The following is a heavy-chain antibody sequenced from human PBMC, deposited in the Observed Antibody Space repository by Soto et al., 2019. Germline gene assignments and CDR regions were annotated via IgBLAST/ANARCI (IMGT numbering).Heavy chain of an antibody. CDR2: IKSKTDGGTT. D-gene: IGHD5-12*01. CDR3: TTDKLGIVATIIYYYYGMDV. V-gene: IGHV3-15*07. J-gene: IGHJ6*02. Sequence: GGSLRLSCAASGFTFSNAWMNWVRQAPGKGLEWVGRIKSKTDGGTTDYAAPVKGRFTISSDDSKNTLYLQMNSLKTEDTAVYYCTTDKLGIVATIIYYYYGMDVWGQGTTVTVSS. CDR1: GFTFSNAW.